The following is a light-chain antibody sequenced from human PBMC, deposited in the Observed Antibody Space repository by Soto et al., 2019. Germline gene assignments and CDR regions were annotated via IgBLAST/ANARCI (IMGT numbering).Light chain of an antibody. Sequence: DIQMTQSPSSVSASVGDRVTITCRASQGISRWLAWYQQKPGKAPKLLIYAASSLQSGVPSRSSGSGSGTDFTLTISSLQPEYFATYECQQANSFPLTFGGGNKVEIK. J-gene: IGKJ4*01. CDR1: QGISRW. V-gene: IGKV1-12*01. CDR3: QQANSFPLT. CDR2: AAS.